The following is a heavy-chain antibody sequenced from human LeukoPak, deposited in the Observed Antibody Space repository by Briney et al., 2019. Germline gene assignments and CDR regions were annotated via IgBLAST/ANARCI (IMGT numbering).Heavy chain of an antibody. J-gene: IGHJ4*02. D-gene: IGHD3-10*01. Sequence: GGSLRLSCAASGFTFSSYAMSWVRQAPGKGLEWVSAISGSGGRTYYADSVKGRFTISRDNAKNTLYLQMNSLRAEDTAVYYCAKIPYGSGSYYTDYWGQGTLVTVSS. CDR2: ISGSGGRT. CDR3: AKIPYGSGSYYTDY. CDR1: GFTFSSYA. V-gene: IGHV3-23*01.